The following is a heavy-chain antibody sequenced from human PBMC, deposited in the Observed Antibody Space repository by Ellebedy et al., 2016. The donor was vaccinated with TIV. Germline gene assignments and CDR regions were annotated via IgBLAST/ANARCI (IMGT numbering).Heavy chain of an antibody. V-gene: IGHV1-69*13. Sequence: ASVKVSXKASGGTFSSHAISWVRQAPGQGLEWMGGIIPIFGSENYAQKFQGRVTITADESASTAYMALSSLRSDDTAVYYCARGGASRGSGIYGMNVWGHGTTVVVSS. CDR3: ARGGASRGSGIYGMNV. CDR2: IIPIFGSE. D-gene: IGHD3-10*01. J-gene: IGHJ6*02. CDR1: GGTFSSHA.